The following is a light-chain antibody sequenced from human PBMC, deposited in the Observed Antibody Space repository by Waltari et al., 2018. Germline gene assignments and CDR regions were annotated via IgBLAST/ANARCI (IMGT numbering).Light chain of an antibody. V-gene: IGLV7-46*01. CDR1: TGAVTSGHY. Sequence: QAVVTQEPSLTVSPGGTVTLTCGSSTGAVTSGHYPYWFQQKPGQAPRTLIYDPSNKDSWTPARFSGSLLGGKAALTLSGAQPEDEAEYYCLLSYSGAWVFGGGTKLTVL. CDR3: LLSYSGAWV. J-gene: IGLJ3*02. CDR2: DPS.